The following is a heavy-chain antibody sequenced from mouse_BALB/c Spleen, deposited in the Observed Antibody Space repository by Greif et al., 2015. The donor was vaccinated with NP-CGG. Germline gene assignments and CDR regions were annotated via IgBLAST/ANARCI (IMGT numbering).Heavy chain of an antibody. CDR2: ISSGGSYT. V-gene: IGHV5-6*01. D-gene: IGHD2-4*01. Sequence: EVMLVESGGDLVKPGGSLKLSCAASGFTFSSYGMSWVRQTPDKRLEWVATISSGGSYTYYPDSVKGRFTISRDNAKNTLYLQMSSLKSEDTAMYYCARHGAMIKDYFDYWGQGTTLTVSS. CDR1: GFTFSSYG. J-gene: IGHJ2*01. CDR3: ARHGAMIKDYFDY.